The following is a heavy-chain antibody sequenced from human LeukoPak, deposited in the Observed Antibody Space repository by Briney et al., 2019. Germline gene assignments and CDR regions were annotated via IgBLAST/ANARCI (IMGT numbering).Heavy chain of an antibody. CDR2: IYYSGST. CDR1: GGSISSHY. V-gene: IGHV4-59*11. CDR3: ARASYYDSSGYTFDY. D-gene: IGHD3-22*01. J-gene: IGHJ4*02. Sequence: SETLSLTCTVSGGSISSHYWGWIRQPPGKGLEWIGYIYYSGSTNYNPSPKSRVTISVDTSKNQFSLKLSSVTAADTAVYYCARASYYDSSGYTFDYWGQGTLVTVSS.